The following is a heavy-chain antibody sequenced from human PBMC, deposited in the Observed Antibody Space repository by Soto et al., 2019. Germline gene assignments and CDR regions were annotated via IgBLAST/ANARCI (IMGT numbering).Heavy chain of an antibody. D-gene: IGHD4-17*01. CDR2: ITSDGRT. J-gene: IGHJ4*02. Sequence: PXVCLRLSCAASGFSFSSYAVSWVRQAPGKGLEWVSIITSDGRTYYADSVKGRFTISRDNSKNTVYLQMNSLRAEDTAVYYCAKDYSTVPTAPLSVVLFDYCGQGALVTVSS. CDR1: GFSFSSYA. V-gene: IGHV3-23*01. CDR3: AKDYSTVPTAPLSVVLFDY.